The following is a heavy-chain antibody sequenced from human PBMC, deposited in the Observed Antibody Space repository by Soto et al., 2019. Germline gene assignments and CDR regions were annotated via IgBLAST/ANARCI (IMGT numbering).Heavy chain of an antibody. J-gene: IGHJ3*02. Sequence: SETLSLTCAVSGGSFSAYHWTWIRQTPGKGLEWIGEISHSGSTNYKPSLKSRVTISADPSKKQFSLNLTSMTAADSGVYYCARGECSSNYCFSRWALDIWGQGTVVTVSS. D-gene: IGHD2-2*01. CDR1: GGSFSAYH. CDR3: ARGECSSNYCFSRWALDI. V-gene: IGHV4-34*01. CDR2: ISHSGST.